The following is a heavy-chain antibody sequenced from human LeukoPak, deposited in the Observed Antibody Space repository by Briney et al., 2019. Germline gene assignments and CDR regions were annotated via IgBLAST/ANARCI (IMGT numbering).Heavy chain of an antibody. J-gene: IGHJ4*02. D-gene: IGHD3-22*01. CDR3: ARQFQGGYYYDSSGYYEDY. Sequence: GGSLRLSCAASGFTFSSYSMNWVRQAPGKGLEWVSSISSSSSYIYYADSVKGRFTISRDNAKNSLYLQMNSLRAEDTAVYYCARQFQGGYYYDSSGYYEDYWGQGTLVTVSS. CDR1: GFTFSSYS. V-gene: IGHV3-21*01. CDR2: ISSSSSYI.